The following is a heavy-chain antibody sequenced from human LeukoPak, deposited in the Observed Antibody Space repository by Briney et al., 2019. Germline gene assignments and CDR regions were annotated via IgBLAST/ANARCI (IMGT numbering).Heavy chain of an antibody. V-gene: IGHV1-18*01. CDR2: ISGYNGDT. J-gene: IGHJ3*02. D-gene: IGHD3-22*01. Sequence: ASVKVSCKASGYTFTSYGISWVRQAPGQGLEWMGWISGYNGDTNYAQKLQGRLTMTTDTSTSTAYMELSRLRSDDTAVYYCAKEAYYYDSSTEAFDIWGQGTMVTVSS. CDR1: GYTFTSYG. CDR3: AKEAYYYDSSTEAFDI.